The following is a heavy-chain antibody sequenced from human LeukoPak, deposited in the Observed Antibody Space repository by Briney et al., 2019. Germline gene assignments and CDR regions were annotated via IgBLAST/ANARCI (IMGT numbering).Heavy chain of an antibody. CDR2: IYPGDSDT. J-gene: IGHJ4*02. CDR1: GYIFITHW. D-gene: IGHD6-13*01. CDR3: ARQAGVAAAGTGDY. V-gene: IGHV5-51*01. Sequence: GESLKISCKGSGYIFITHWIGWVRQMPGKGLEWMGIIYPGDSDTRYSPSFQGQVTISADRSISTAYLQWSSLKASDTAMYYCARQAGVAAAGTGDYWGQGTLVTVSS.